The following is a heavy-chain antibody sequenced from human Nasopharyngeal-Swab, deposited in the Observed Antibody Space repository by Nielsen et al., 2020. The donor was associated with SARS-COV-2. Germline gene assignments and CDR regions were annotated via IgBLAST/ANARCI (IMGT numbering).Heavy chain of an antibody. V-gene: IGHV3-33*01. J-gene: IGHJ4*02. D-gene: IGHD2-21*01. Sequence: GESLKISCAASGFTFSSYGMHWVRQAPGKGLAWVAVIWYDGSNKYYADSVKGRFTISRDNSKNTLYLQMNSLRAEETAVYYCARDWGGTLWYWGQGTLVTVSS. CDR1: GFTFSSYG. CDR2: IWYDGSNK. CDR3: ARDWGGTLWY.